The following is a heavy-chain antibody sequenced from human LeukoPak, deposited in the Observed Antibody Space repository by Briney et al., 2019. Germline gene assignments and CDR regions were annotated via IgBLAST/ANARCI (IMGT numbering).Heavy chain of an antibody. CDR2: IYTSGST. CDR3: ARHSHYSLYLDY. CDR1: GGSVSSGDYY. Sequence: PSETLSLTCTVSGGSVSSGDYYWSWIRQPAGKGLEWIGRIYTSGSTSYSPSLKSRVTISLDTSKNQFSLKLSSVTAADTAVYYCARHSHYSLYLDYWGQGTLVTVSS. V-gene: IGHV4-61*02. J-gene: IGHJ4*02. D-gene: IGHD2-21*01.